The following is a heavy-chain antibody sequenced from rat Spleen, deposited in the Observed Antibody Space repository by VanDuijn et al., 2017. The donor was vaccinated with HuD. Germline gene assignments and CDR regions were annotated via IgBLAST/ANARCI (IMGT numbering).Heavy chain of an antibody. CDR2: IWSGGNT. Sequence: QVQLKESGPGLVQPSQTLSLTCTVSGSSLTSNSVHWLRQPPGKGLEWMGAIWSGGNTDYNSALKSRLSISRDTSKSQVFLKMNSPQTEDTAHYFCTREPPLAYYFDYWGQGVMVTVSS. D-gene: IGHD3-1*01. CDR3: TREPPLAYYFDY. J-gene: IGHJ2*01. CDR1: GSSLTSNS. V-gene: IGHV2-1*01.